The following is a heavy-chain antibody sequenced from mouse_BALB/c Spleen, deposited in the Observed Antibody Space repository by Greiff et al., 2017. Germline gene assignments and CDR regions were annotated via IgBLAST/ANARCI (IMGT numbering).Heavy chain of an antibody. CDR1: GFSLTSYG. V-gene: IGHV2-2*02. J-gene: IGHJ2*01. CDR2: IWSGGST. CDR3: ARSTLYRYIDY. Sequence: VQLVESGPGLVQPSQSLSITCTVSGFSLTSYGVHWVRQSPGKGLEWLGVIWSGGSTDYNAAFISRLSISKDNSKSQVFFKMNSLQASDTAIYYCARSTLYRYIDYWGQGTTLTVSS. D-gene: IGHD2-14*01.